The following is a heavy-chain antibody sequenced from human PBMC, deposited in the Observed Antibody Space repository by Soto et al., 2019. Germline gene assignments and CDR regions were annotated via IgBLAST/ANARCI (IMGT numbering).Heavy chain of an antibody. Sequence: PGGSLRLSCAASGFTFSSYSMNWVRQAPGKGLEWVSSISSSSSYIYYADSVKGRFTISRDNAKNSLYLQMNSLRAEDTAVYYCARECLVRGAKPFDYWGQGTLVTVSS. CDR2: ISSSSSYI. CDR3: ARECLVRGAKPFDY. CDR1: GFTFSSYS. D-gene: IGHD3-10*01. V-gene: IGHV3-21*01. J-gene: IGHJ4*02.